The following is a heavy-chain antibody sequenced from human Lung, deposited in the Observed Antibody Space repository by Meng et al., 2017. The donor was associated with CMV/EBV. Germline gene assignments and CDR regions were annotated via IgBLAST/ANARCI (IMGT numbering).Heavy chain of an antibody. CDR2: IWYDGSNK. J-gene: IGHJ6*04. CDR1: GFTFSSYV. Sequence: RISCAASGFTFSSYVMHWVRQAPGKGLEWVAVIWYDGSNKYYADSVKGRFTISRDNSKNTLYMQMNSLRAEDTAVYYCAKDVAAPTQPYYYYYGRDVWXKGTXVTVSS. D-gene: IGHD6-6*01. V-gene: IGHV3-33*06. CDR3: AKDVAAPTQPYYYYYGRDV.